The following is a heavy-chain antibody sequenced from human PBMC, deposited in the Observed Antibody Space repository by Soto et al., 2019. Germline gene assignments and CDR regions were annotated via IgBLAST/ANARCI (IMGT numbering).Heavy chain of an antibody. CDR1: GYSVTIYW. CDR3: ARNDYGGNSVDY. CDR2: IYPGDSDT. V-gene: IGHV5-51*01. Sequence: GESLETSCNGSGYSVTIYWSGWVRQMPGKGLEWMGIIYPGDSDTRYSPSFQGQVTISADKSISTAYLQWSSLKASDTAMYYCARNDYGGNSVDYWGQGTLVTVSS. J-gene: IGHJ4*02. D-gene: IGHD4-17*01.